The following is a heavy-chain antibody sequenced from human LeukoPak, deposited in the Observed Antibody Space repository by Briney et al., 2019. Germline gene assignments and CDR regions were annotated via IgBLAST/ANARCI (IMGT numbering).Heavy chain of an antibody. D-gene: IGHD2/OR15-2a*01. CDR3: ARDRVPFYSSTFKDYYLQYGLDV. Sequence: GASVKVSCKASGYTFTGYYMHWVRQAPGQGLEWMGWINANNGGTSYAQKFQGRVSLTRDTSISTAYMEVSRLRADDTALYYCARDRVPFYSSTFKDYYLQYGLDVWGQGTTVTVSS. J-gene: IGHJ6*02. CDR1: GYTFTGYY. CDR2: INANNGGT. V-gene: IGHV1-2*02.